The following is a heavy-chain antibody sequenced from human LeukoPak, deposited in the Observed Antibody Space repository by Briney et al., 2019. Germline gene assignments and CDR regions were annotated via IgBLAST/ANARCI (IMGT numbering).Heavy chain of an antibody. CDR3: AKDSHYYYGISGYYRFDY. Sequence: GGSLRLSCAASGFTFSSYAMSWVRQAPGKGLEWVSAISGSGGSTYYADSVKGRFTISRDNSKNTLYLQMNSLRAEDTAVYYCAKDSHYYYGISGYYRFDYWGQGTLVTVSS. V-gene: IGHV3-23*01. CDR2: ISGSGGST. J-gene: IGHJ4*02. CDR1: GFTFSSYA. D-gene: IGHD3-22*01.